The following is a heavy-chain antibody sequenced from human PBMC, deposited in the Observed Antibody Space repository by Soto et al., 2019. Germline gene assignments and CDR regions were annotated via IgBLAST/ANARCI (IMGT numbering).Heavy chain of an antibody. CDR2: INHSGST. J-gene: IGHJ6*02. V-gene: IGHV4-34*01. CDR3: ARGPPRGYCSSTSCYYYYYYGMDV. D-gene: IGHD2-2*01. CDR1: GRTFSGYY. Sequence: WETLTLTCVVYGRTFSGYYLSWIRQPPGKGLEWIGTINHSGSTNYNPSLKSRVTISVDTSKHQFSLKLSSVTVADTAVYYCARGPPRGYCSSTSCYYYYYYGMDVWGQGTTVTVSS.